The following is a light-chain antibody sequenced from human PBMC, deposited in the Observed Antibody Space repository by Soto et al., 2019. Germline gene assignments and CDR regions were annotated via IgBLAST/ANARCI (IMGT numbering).Light chain of an antibody. Sequence: EIVLTQSPGTLSLSPGDRATLSCRTSQSVSSSYLAWYQQKPGQAPRLLIYGTSSRATGIPDRFSGSGSGTDFTLTINSLEPEDVAVYYCQQYSNSPNTFGQETKVEIE. V-gene: IGKV3-20*01. J-gene: IGKJ2*01. CDR3: QQYSNSPNT. CDR1: QSVSSSY. CDR2: GTS.